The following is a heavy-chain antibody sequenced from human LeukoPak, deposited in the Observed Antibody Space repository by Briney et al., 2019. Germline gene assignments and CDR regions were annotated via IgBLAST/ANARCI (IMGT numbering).Heavy chain of an antibody. CDR1: GYTFTGYY. Sequence: ASVKVSCKASGYTFTGYYMHWVRQAPGQGLEWMGWINPNSGGTNYAQKFQGRVTITADKSTSTAYMELSSLRSEDTAVYYCARDIGRDCSSTSCYFGPWGQGTLVTVSS. D-gene: IGHD2-2*01. CDR2: INPNSGGT. J-gene: IGHJ5*02. CDR3: ARDIGRDCSSTSCYFGP. V-gene: IGHV1-2*02.